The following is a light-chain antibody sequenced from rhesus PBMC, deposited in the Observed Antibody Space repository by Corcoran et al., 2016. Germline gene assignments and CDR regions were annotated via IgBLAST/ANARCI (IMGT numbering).Light chain of an antibody. Sequence: DIQMTQSPSSLSASVGDRVTITCRASQAINSYLAWYQQKPGQAPKLLIYAATTLQSGVPSRFSGTESGTDFTLTISGLQPEAFATYYCQQHDNYPLTFGAGTKVERK. CDR1: QAINSY. CDR2: AAT. CDR3: QQHDNYPLT. V-gene: IGKV1-25*01. J-gene: IGKJ4*01.